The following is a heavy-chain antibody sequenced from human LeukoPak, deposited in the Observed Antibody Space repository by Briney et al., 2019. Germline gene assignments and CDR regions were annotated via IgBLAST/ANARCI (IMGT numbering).Heavy chain of an antibody. CDR2: THTSGSP. CDR1: GGSMTNYF. CDR3: ARATQRYCSGTTCFPYWFDT. J-gene: IGHJ5*01. D-gene: IGHD2-2*01. Sequence: NPSGTLSLTCTVSGGSMTNYFWNWIRQSPGKGLEWIGHTHTSGSPDYSHSLKSRVTMSLDTSKNQFSLMLSSVTAADTAVYFCARATQRYCSGTTCFPYWFDTWGQGTLVTVSS. V-gene: IGHV4-4*09.